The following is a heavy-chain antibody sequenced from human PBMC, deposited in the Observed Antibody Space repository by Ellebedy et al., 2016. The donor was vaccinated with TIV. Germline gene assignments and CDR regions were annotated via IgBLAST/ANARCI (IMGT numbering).Heavy chain of an antibody. Sequence: MPSETLSLTCTVPGCSISSYYWSWIRQPPGKGLEWIGYIYYSGSTNYNPSLKSRVTISVDTSKNQFSLKLSSVTAADTAVYYCARHVRGRFDYWGQGTLVTVSS. V-gene: IGHV4-59*08. CDR2: IYYSGST. CDR1: GCSISSYY. D-gene: IGHD6-25*01. CDR3: ARHVRGRFDY. J-gene: IGHJ4*02.